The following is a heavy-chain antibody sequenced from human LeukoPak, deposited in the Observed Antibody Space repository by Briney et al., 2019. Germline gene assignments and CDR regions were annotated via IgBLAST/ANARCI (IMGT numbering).Heavy chain of an antibody. J-gene: IGHJ5*02. CDR1: GGSISSYY. V-gene: IGHV4-59*01. D-gene: IGHD2-2*01. CDR3: ARDSLGYCSSTTCYGWFDP. CDR2: IYYSGNT. Sequence: SETLSLSCTVSGGSISSYYWSWIRQPPGKGLEWIGYIYYSGNTNYNPSLKSRVTISVDTSKNQFSLKLSSVTAADTAVYYCARDSLGYCSSTTCYGWFDPWGPGTLVTVSS.